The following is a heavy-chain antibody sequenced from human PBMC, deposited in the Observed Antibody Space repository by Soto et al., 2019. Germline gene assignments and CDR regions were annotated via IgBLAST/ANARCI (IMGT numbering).Heavy chain of an antibody. V-gene: IGHV3-13*04. CDR1: GFTFSSYD. CDR3: ARGGGRVATPWFDP. CDR2: IGTAGDT. D-gene: IGHD5-12*01. J-gene: IGHJ5*02. Sequence: EVQLVESGGGLVQPGGSLRLSCAASGFTFSSYDMHWVRQATRKGLEWVSAIGTAGDTYYPGSVKGRFTISRENAKNSWYLQMNSLRAGDTAVYYCARGGGRVATPWFDPWGQGTLVTVSS.